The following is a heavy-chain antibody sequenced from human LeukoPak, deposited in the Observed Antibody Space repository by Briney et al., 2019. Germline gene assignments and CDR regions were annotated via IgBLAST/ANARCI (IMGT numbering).Heavy chain of an antibody. D-gene: IGHD3-22*01. Sequence: SETLSLTCTVSGGSISSSSYYWSWIRQPAGKGLEWIGRIYTSGSTNYNPSLKSRVTMSVDTSKNQFSLKLSSVTAADTAVYYCAREKSITMIVVVIESRAFDIWGQGTMVTVSS. V-gene: IGHV4-61*02. CDR3: AREKSITMIVVVIESRAFDI. J-gene: IGHJ3*02. CDR2: IYTSGST. CDR1: GGSISSSSYY.